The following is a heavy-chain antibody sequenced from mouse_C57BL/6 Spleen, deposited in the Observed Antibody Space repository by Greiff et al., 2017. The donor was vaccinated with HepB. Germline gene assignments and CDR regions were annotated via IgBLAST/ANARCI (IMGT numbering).Heavy chain of an antibody. D-gene: IGHD1-1*01. CDR1: GYTFTSYW. CDR3: ARKFPYYYGSSYDWYFDV. Sequence: VQLQQSGAELVKPGASVKMSCKASGYTFTSYWITWVKQRPGQGLEWIGDIYPGSGSTNYNEKFKSKATLTVDTSSSTAYMQLSSLTCEDSAVYYCARKFPYYYGSSYDWYFDVWGTGTTVTVSS. J-gene: IGHJ1*03. CDR2: IYPGSGST. V-gene: IGHV1-55*01.